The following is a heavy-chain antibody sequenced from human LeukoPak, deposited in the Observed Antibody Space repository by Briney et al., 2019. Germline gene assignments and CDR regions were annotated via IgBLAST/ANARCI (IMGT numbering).Heavy chain of an antibody. CDR3: AKVGPWIQLYLFDY. CDR2: ISYDGSNK. V-gene: IGHV3-30*18. CDR1: GFTFNYYV. D-gene: IGHD5-18*01. Sequence: GGSLRLSCAASGFTFNYYVMHWVRQAPGKGLEWVAVISYDGSNKYYADSVKGRFTISRDNSKNTLYLQMNSLRAEDTAVYYCAKVGPWIQLYLFDYWGQGTLVTVSS. J-gene: IGHJ4*02.